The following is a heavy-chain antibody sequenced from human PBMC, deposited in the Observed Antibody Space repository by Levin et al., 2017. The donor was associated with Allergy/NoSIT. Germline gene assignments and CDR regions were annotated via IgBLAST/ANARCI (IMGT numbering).Heavy chain of an antibody. CDR1: GFTFSSYW. Sequence: GGSLRLSCAASGFTFSSYWMSWVRQAPGKGLEWVANIKQDGSEKYYVDSVKGRFTISRDNAKNSLYLQMNSLRAEDTAVYYCARDELRYFDWLPPYWYFDLWGRGTLVTVSS. V-gene: IGHV3-7*04. D-gene: IGHD3-9*01. CDR3: ARDELRYFDWLPPYWYFDL. CDR2: IKQDGSEK. J-gene: IGHJ2*01.